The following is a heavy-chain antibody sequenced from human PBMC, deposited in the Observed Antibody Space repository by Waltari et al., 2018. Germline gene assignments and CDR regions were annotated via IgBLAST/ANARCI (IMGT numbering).Heavy chain of an antibody. J-gene: IGHJ5*02. CDR3: ARGLTTFYDFCSGNWFDP. CDR1: GGSISSYY. D-gene: IGHD3-3*01. V-gene: IGHV4-4*07. Sequence: QVQLQESGPGLVKPSETLSLTCTVSGGSISSYYWSWIRQPAGKGLEWIGRIYTSGSTGYNPSLQRRVTMSVDTSKNQFSLKLSSVTAADTAVYYCARGLTTFYDFCSGNWFDPWGQGTLVTVSS. CDR2: IYTSGST.